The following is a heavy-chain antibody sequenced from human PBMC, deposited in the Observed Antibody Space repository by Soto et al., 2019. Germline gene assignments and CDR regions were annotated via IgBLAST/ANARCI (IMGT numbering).Heavy chain of an antibody. J-gene: IGHJ4*02. CDR3: ARDPPYSSSWYENYFDY. D-gene: IGHD6-13*01. CDR2: ISYDGSNK. CDR1: GFTFSSYA. Sequence: ESGGGVVQPGRSLRLSCAASGFTFSSYAMHWVRQAPGKGLEWVAVISYDGSNKYYADSVKGRFTISRDNSKNTLYLQMNSLRAEDTAVYYCARDPPYSSSWYENYFDYWGQGTLVTVSS. V-gene: IGHV3-30-3*01.